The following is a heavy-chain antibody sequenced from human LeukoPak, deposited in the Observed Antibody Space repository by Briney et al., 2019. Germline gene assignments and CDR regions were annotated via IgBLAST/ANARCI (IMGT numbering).Heavy chain of an antibody. D-gene: IGHD6-13*01. Sequence: GGSLRLSCAVSGFTFSTYSLNWVRQAPGKGLEWVASISYDGSNKYYADSVKGRFTISRDNSKNTLFLQMNSLRAEDTAVYYCAKGGEVSSWYKRLKLYFDYWGQGTLVTVSS. J-gene: IGHJ4*02. CDR3: AKGGEVSSWYKRLKLYFDY. CDR2: ISYDGSNK. V-gene: IGHV3-30*18. CDR1: GFTFSTYS.